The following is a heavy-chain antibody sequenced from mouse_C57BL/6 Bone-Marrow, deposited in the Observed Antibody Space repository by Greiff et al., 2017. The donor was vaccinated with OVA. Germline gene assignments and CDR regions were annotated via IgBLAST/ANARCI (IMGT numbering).Heavy chain of an antibody. D-gene: IGHD2-5*01. CDR1: GYTFTSYG. CDR2: IYPRSGNT. CDR3: ARGRGYSNFDY. V-gene: IGHV1-81*01. J-gene: IGHJ2*01. Sequence: VMLVESGAELARPGASVKLSCKASGYTFTSYGISWVKQRTGQGLEWIGEIYPRSGNTYYNEKFKGKATLTADKSSSTACMELRSLTSEDSAVYFCARGRGYSNFDYWGQGTTLTVSS.